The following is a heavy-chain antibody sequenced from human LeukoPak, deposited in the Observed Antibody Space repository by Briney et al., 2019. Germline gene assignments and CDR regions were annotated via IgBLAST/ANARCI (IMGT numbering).Heavy chain of an antibody. CDR2: VYDIGST. Sequence: PSETLSLTCTVSGGSIGSHYWTWIRQTPGKGLEWIGYVYDIGSTKYSPSLKSRVTISVDTSKNQSSLRLSSVTAADTAVYYCARGGVLKSVDYWGQGTLVAVSS. J-gene: IGHJ4*02. CDR3: ARGGVLKSVDY. V-gene: IGHV4-59*11. CDR1: GGSIGSHY. D-gene: IGHD3-16*01.